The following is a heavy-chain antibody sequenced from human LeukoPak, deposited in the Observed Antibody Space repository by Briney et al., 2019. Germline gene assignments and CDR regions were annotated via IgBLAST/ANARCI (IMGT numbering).Heavy chain of an antibody. V-gene: IGHV1-46*01. D-gene: IGHD3-16*02. Sequence: ASVKVSCKASGYTFTTYYMHWLRQAPGQGLEWMGIINLSGGSTTYAQKFQGRVTMTRDMSTNTVYMELNSLRSADTAVYYCARGFNRWTWGQGTLVTVSS. CDR3: ARGFNRWT. J-gene: IGHJ5*02. CDR2: INLSGGST. CDR1: GYTFTTYY.